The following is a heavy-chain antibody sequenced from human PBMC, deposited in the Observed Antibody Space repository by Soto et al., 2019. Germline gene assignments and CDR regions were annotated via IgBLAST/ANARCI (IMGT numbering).Heavy chain of an antibody. J-gene: IGHJ6*02. CDR2: ISYDGSNK. CDR3: AKELRYYYYYGMDV. Sequence: PGGSLRLSCAASGFFFSNYGMHWVRQAPGKGLEWVAVISYDGSNKHYADSVKGRFTISRDNSKNTLYVQMNSLRAEDTAVYYCAKELRYYYYYGMDVWGQGTTVTVSS. CDR1: GFFFSNYG. V-gene: IGHV3-30*18.